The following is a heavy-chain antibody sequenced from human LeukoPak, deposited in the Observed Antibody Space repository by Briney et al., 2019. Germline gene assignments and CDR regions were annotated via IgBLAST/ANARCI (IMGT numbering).Heavy chain of an antibody. CDR2: INHSGST. D-gene: IGHD1-1*01. J-gene: IGHJ4*02. CDR3: ARYTERGFDY. V-gene: IGHV4-34*01. CDR1: GGSFSGYY. Sequence: SETLSLTCAVYGGSFSGYYWSWIRQPPGKGLEWIGEINHSGSTNYNPSLKSRVTISVDTSKNQFSLKLSSVTAADTAVYYCARYTERGFDYWGQGTLVTVSS.